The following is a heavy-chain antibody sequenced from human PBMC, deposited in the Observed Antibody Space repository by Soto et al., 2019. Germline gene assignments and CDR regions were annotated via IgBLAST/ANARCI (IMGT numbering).Heavy chain of an antibody. J-gene: IGHJ3*02. CDR3: ARILWFGELLDGEDAFDI. CDR1: GYTFTSDY. Sequence: ASVTVSCKASGYTFTSDYMHCVLQSPWQWLECMGIINPSGGSTSYAQKFQGRVTMTRDTSTSTVYMELSSLRSEDTAVYYCARILWFGELLDGEDAFDIWGQGTMVTVSS. CDR2: INPSGGST. V-gene: IGHV1-46*01. D-gene: IGHD3-10*01.